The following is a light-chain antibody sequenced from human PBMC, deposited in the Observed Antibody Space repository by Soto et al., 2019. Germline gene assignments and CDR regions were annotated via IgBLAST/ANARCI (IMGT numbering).Light chain of an antibody. J-gene: IGLJ2*01. CDR3: SSYTTSSNLVV. CDR1: SSDVGSYNY. Sequence: QSALTQPASVSGSPGQSITISCTGTSSDVGSYNYVSWYQQHPGKAPKLMIYEVSNRPSGVSSRFSGSKSGNTPSLTISGLHAEDEPDYYCSSYTTSSNLVVFGGGTKLNVL. CDR2: EVS. V-gene: IGLV2-14*01.